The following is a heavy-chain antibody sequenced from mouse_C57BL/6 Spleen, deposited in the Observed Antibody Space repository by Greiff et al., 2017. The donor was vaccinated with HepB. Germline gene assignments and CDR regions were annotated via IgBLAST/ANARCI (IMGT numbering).Heavy chain of an antibody. Sequence: EVQGVESGGDLVKPGGSLKLSCAASGFTFSSYGMSWVRQTPDKRLEWVATISSGGSYTYYPDSVKGRFTISRDNAKNTLYLQMSSLKSEDTAMYYCERREITTGVYFDYRGQGTTLTVSS. CDR1: GFTFSSYG. CDR2: ISSGGSYT. CDR3: ERREITTGVYFDY. D-gene: IGHD2-4*01. V-gene: IGHV5-6*01. J-gene: IGHJ2*01.